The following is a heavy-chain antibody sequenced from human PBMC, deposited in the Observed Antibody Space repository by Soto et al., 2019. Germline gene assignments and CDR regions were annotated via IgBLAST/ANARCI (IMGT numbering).Heavy chain of an antibody. CDR3: AARGYDSSRYYEYYFDY. CDR1: GFTFTSSA. Sequence: ASVKVSCKASGFTFTSSAVQWVRQARGQRLEWIGWIVVGSGNTNYAQKFQERVTITRDMSTSTAYMELSSLRSEDTAVYYCAARGYDSSRYYEYYFDYWGQGTLVTVSS. V-gene: IGHV1-58*01. D-gene: IGHD3-22*01. J-gene: IGHJ4*02. CDR2: IVVGSGNT.